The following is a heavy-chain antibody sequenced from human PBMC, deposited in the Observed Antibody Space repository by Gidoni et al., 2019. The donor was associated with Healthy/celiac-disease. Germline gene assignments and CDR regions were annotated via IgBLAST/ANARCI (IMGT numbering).Heavy chain of an antibody. CDR2: INAGNGNT. Sequence: QVQLVQSRAEVKKPGASVKVSCKASGYTFNSSAMHWVRQAPGQRLEWMGWINAGNGNTKYSQKFQGRVTITRDTSASTAYMELSSLRSEDTAVYYCAREDRFCGGDCGQIDPWGQGTLVTVSS. D-gene: IGHD2-21*02. CDR1: GYTFNSSA. J-gene: IGHJ5*02. CDR3: AREDRFCGGDCGQIDP. V-gene: IGHV1-3*01.